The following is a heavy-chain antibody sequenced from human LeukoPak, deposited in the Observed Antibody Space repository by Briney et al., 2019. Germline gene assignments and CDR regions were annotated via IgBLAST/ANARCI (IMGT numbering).Heavy chain of an antibody. CDR3: AKSSCYDSSGYYREYYFDY. CDR1: GFTFSSYA. CDR2: VSGSGGST. J-gene: IGHJ4*02. V-gene: IGHV3-23*01. Sequence: GGSLRLSCAASGFTFSSYAMSWVRQAPGKGLEWVSSVSGSGGSTYYADSVKGRFTISRDNSKSTLFLQMNSLRAEDTAVYYCAKSSCYDSSGYYREYYFDYWGQGTLVTVSS. D-gene: IGHD3-22*01.